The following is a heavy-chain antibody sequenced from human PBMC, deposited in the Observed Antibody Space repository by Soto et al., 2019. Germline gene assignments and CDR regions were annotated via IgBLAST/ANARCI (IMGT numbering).Heavy chain of an antibody. CDR1: GFSLSTSGMC. D-gene: IGHD4-4*01. J-gene: IGHJ6*02. Sequence: SGPTRLNPTQTLTLTYTFSGFSLSTSGMCVSWIRQPPGKALEWLALIDWDDDKYYSTSLKTRLTISKDTSKNQVVLTMTNMDPVDTATYYCARIRASTVSRFHPYYYYGMVGWGQTTTVTV. CDR3: ARIRASTVSRFHPYYYYGMVG. V-gene: IGHV2-70*01. CDR2: IDWDDDK.